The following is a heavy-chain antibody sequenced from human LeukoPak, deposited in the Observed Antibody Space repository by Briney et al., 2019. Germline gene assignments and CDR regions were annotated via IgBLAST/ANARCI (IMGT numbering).Heavy chain of an antibody. J-gene: IGHJ5*02. CDR3: ATLMAVDSHNWFDP. V-gene: IGHV1-2*02. CDR2: INPNSGGT. Sequence: ASVKVSCKASGYTFTGYYMHWVRQAPGQGLEWMGWINPNSGGTNYAQKFQGRVTMTRDTSISTAYMELSRLRSDDTAVYYCATLMAVDSHNWFDPWGQGTLVTVSS. CDR1: GYTFTGYY. D-gene: IGHD3-9*01.